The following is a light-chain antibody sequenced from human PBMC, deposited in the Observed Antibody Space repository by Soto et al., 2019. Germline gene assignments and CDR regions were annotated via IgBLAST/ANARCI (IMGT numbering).Light chain of an antibody. CDR1: QSVSSN. CDR3: QQYNNWRAPSST. Sequence: EIVMTQSPATLSVSPGERATLSCRASQSVSSNLAWYQQKPGQAPRLLIYGASTRATGIPARFSGSGSGTEFTLTISSLQSEDFAVYSCQQYNNWRAPSSTFGQGTKVEIK. CDR2: GAS. J-gene: IGKJ1*01. V-gene: IGKV3-15*01.